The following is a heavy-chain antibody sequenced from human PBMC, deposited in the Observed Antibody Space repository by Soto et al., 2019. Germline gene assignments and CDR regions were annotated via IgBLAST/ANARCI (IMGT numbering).Heavy chain of an antibody. V-gene: IGHV1-69*13. CDR1: GGTFSSYA. D-gene: IGHD4-17*01. CDR2: IIPIFGTA. Sequence: ASVKVSCKASGGTFSSYAISWVRQAPGQGLEWMGGIIPIFGTANYAQKFQGRVAITADESTSTAYMGLSSLRSEDTAVYYCARLPCYGDYDRGYFDYWGQGTLVTVSS. J-gene: IGHJ4*02. CDR3: ARLPCYGDYDRGYFDY.